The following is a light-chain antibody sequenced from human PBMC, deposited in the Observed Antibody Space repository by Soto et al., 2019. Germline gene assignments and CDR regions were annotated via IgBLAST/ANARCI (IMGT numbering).Light chain of an antibody. CDR3: QTWGTGIVV. CDR2: LNSDGSH. Sequence: QSVLTQSPSASASLGASVKLTCTLNSGHTSYVIAWHQQQPGKGPRYLMKLNSDGSHSRGDGIPDRFSGSSSGAERYLTISSLQSEDEADYYCQTWGTGIVVFGGGTQLTVL. CDR1: SGHTSYV. V-gene: IGLV4-69*02. J-gene: IGLJ2*01.